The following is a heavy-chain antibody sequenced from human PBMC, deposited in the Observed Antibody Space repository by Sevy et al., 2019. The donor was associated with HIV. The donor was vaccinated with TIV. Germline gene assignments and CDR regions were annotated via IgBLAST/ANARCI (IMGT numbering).Heavy chain of an antibody. D-gene: IGHD1-7*01. Sequence: GGSLRLSCAASGFTFSSYGMHWVRQAPGKGLEWVAVISYDGSNKYYADSVKGRFTISRDNSKNTLYLQMNNLRAEDTAVYYCAKVEYNWNYGAFDIWGQGTMVTVSS. CDR3: AKVEYNWNYGAFDI. CDR1: GFTFSSYG. CDR2: ISYDGSNK. J-gene: IGHJ3*02. V-gene: IGHV3-30*18.